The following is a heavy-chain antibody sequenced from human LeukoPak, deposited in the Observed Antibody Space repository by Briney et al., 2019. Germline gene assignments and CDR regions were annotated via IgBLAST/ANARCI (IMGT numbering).Heavy chain of an antibody. CDR2: IYYSGSN. CDR3: ARLFGNSDFDY. Sequence: PSETLSLTCTVSGGSISSSSYYWGWIRQPPGKGLEWIGSIYYSGSNYYNPSLKSRVTISVDTSKNQFSLKLSSVTAADTAVYYCARLFGNSDFDYWGQGTLVTVSS. V-gene: IGHV4-39*01. CDR1: GGSISSSSYY. D-gene: IGHD4-23*01. J-gene: IGHJ4*02.